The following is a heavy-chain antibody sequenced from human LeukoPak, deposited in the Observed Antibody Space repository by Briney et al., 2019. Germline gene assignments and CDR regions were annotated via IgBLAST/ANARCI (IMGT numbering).Heavy chain of an antibody. V-gene: IGHV3-21*01. CDR1: GVTFSSYT. D-gene: IGHD3-3*01. J-gene: IGHJ4*02. CDR3: ARVRSWSGQEAY. Sequence: PGGSLRLSCAASGVTFSSYTMNWVRQAPGKGLEWVSSISSSVSYIYYADSVKGRFTRSRDNAKNSLYLQMNSLRAEDTAVYYCARVRSWSGQEAYWGQGTLVTVSS. CDR2: ISSSVSYI.